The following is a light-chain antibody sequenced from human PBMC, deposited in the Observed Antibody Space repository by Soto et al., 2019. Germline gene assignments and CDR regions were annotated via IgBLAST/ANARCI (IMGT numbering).Light chain of an antibody. Sequence: QSALTQPASVSGSPGQSITISCTGTSSDVGGYSYVSWYQQHPGKTPKLMIYEVSNRPSGISHRFSGSKSGNTASLTISGLRAEDEADYYCSSYTRQYTPSYVFGTGTKLTVL. CDR3: SSYTRQYTPSYV. V-gene: IGLV2-14*01. CDR2: EVS. CDR1: SSDVGGYSY. J-gene: IGLJ1*01.